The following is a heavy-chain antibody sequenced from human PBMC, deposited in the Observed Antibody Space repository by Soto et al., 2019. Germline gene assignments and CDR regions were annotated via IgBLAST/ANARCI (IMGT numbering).Heavy chain of an antibody. CDR2: ISHDGTKE. CDR1: GFIFNRYT. V-gene: IGHV3-30-3*01. D-gene: IGHD2-21*01. CDR3: ARDASKDGYK. Sequence: QVQLVESGGGVVQPGGSLRLSCAASGFIFNRYTLHWVRQAPGKGLEWVAVISHDGTKEFYADSVKGRFTISRDDSKSALYLQMNSLKPEDTASYHCARDASKDGYKWGQGTVVTVSS. J-gene: IGHJ4*02.